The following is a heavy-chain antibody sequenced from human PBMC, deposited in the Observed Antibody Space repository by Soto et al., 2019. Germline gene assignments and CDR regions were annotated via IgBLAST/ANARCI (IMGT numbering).Heavy chain of an antibody. D-gene: IGHD3-22*01. CDR1: GYTFTSYG. CDR2: ISAYNVNT. V-gene: IGHV1-18*01. Sequence: QVQLVQSGAEVKKPGASVKVSCKASGYTFTSYGISWVRQAPGQGLEWMGWISAYNVNTNYAQKLQGRVTMTTNTSTSTAYMELRSLRSDDTAVYYCARDSPHYDSSGYRVADDAFDIWGQGTMVTVSS. J-gene: IGHJ3*02. CDR3: ARDSPHYDSSGYRVADDAFDI.